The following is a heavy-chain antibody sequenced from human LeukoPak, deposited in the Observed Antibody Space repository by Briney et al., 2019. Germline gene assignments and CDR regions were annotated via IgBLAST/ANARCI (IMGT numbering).Heavy chain of an antibody. CDR1: GYTFTSYD. J-gene: IGHJ4*02. CDR2: MGPYSVNT. CDR3: ARGYYDSGGYYFDF. Sequence: ASVKVSCKASGYTFTSYDINWVRQATGQGLEWMGWMGPYSVNTVYAQKFQGRVTMTRNTSIGTAYMDLSSLRSEDTAVYYCARGYYDSGGYYFDFWGPGTLVTVSS. D-gene: IGHD3-22*01. V-gene: IGHV1-8*01.